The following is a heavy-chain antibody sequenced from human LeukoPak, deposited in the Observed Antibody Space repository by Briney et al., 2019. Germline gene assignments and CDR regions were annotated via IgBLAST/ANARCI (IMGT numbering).Heavy chain of an antibody. J-gene: IGHJ4*02. CDR2: ISYDGTNK. CDR1: GFTFSSYA. V-gene: IGHV3-30-3*01. CDR3: ARVRTAWYEGTFDY. Sequence: GGSLRLSCAASGFTFSSYAMHWVRQAPGKGLEWVAFISYDGTNKYYADSVKGRFTISRDNSKNTLSLQMNSLRAEDTALYYCARVRTAWYEGTFDYWGQGTLVTVSS. D-gene: IGHD6-13*01.